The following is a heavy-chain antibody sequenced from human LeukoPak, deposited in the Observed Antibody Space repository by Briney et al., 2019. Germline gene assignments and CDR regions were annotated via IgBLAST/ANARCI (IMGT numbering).Heavy chain of an antibody. V-gene: IGHV3-23*01. CDR1: GFTFRSYA. CDR3: EGTYYYDSSDDY. J-gene: IGHJ4*02. D-gene: IGHD3-22*01. Sequence: PGGSLRLSCAASGFTFRSYAMSWVRQAPGKGLEWVLAISGSGTSTYYADSVKGRFTISRDNSKNTLYLQMNSVRAEDTAVYYCEGTYYYDSSDDYWGQGTLVTVSS. CDR2: ISGSGTST.